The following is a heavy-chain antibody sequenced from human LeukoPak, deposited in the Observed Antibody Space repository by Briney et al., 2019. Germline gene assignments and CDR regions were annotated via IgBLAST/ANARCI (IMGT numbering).Heavy chain of an antibody. CDR1: GFIFSSYG. J-gene: IGHJ4*02. CDR2: IYSGGST. V-gene: IGHV3-66*01. CDR3: ARDFRDYYGSGSYYNTYNYFDY. Sequence: SGGSLRLSCAASGFIFSSYGMHWLRQAPGKGLEWVSVIYSGGSTYYADSVKGRFTISRDNSKNTLYLQMNSLRAEDTAVYYCARDFRDYYGSGSYYNTYNYFDYWGQGTLVTVSS. D-gene: IGHD3-10*01.